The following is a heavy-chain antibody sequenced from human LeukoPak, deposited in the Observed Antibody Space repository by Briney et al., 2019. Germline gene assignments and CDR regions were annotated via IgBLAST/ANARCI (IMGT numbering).Heavy chain of an antibody. CDR3: ARDGDYDTADWYFDL. V-gene: IGHV3-21*01. J-gene: IGHJ2*01. CDR2: ISSSSSYI. Sequence: GGSLRLSCAASGFTFSNYNINWVRQAPGKGLEWVSSISSSSSYIYYADSVKGRFTISRDNAKNSLYLQMNSLRAEDTAVYYCARDGDYDTADWYFDLWGRGTLVTVSS. D-gene: IGHD3-9*01. CDR1: GFTFSNYN.